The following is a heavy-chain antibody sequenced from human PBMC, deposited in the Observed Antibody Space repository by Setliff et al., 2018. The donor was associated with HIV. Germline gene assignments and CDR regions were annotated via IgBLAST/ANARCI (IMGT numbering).Heavy chain of an antibody. CDR3: ARGPGAAVYYYYMDV. CDR1: GGTFSTYA. CDR2: IIPIFGTP. J-gene: IGHJ6*03. V-gene: IGHV1-69*13. Sequence: SVKVSCKASGGTFSTYAVSWVRRAPGHGLEWMGGIIPIFGTPNYAQKFQGRVTITADESTGTAYMEPSSLRSEDTAVYYCARGPGAAVYYYYMDVWGKGTTVTVSS. D-gene: IGHD1-26*01.